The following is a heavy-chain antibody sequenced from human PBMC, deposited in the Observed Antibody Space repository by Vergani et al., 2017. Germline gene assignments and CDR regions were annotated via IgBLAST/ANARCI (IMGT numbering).Heavy chain of an antibody. D-gene: IGHD3-22*01. CDR1: GFTFSDFS. CDR2: IGSSGPYI. CDR3: ARKHISNYYDSSGYYYMGYYYGMDV. V-gene: IGHV3-21*04. J-gene: IGHJ6*02. Sequence: VQLVESGGGLVKPGGSLRLSCAASGFTFSDFSMSWVRQAPGKGLEWVAFIGSSGPYINYADSVKGRFTISRDNAKNSLYLQMNSLRAEDTAVYYCARKHISNYYDSSGYYYMGYYYGMDVWGQGTTVTVSS.